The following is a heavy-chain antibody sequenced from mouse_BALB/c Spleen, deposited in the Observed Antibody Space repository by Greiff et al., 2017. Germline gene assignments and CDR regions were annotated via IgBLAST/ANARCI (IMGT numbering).Heavy chain of an antibody. CDR2: IRLKSNNYAT. J-gene: IGHJ3*01. CDR1: GFTFSNYW. D-gene: IGHD1-1*01. Sequence: DVKLVESGGGLVQPGGSMKLSCVASGFTFSNYWMNWVRQSPEKGLEWVAEIRLKSNNYATHYAESVKGRFTISRDDSKSSVYLQMNNLRAEDTGIYYCTSITTAFAYWGQGTLVTVSA. V-gene: IGHV6-6*02. CDR3: TSITTAFAY.